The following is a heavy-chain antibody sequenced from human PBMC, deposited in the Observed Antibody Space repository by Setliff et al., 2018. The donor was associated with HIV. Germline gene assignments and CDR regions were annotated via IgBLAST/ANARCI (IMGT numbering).Heavy chain of an antibody. D-gene: IGHD4-4*01. V-gene: IGHV4-4*07. CDR2: ISISGDT. J-gene: IGHJ4*02. Sequence: LSLTCTVSGGSVTSYYWSWIRQPAVKRLEWIGRISISGDTNYNPSLKSRATMSLDTSKNQFSLKLNSVTAADTAMYYCARDPTTGVDYWGQGTRVTSPQ. CDR1: GGSVTSYY. CDR3: ARDPTTGVDY.